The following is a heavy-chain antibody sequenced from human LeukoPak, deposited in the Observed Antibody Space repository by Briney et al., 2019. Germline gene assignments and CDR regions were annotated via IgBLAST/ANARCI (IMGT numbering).Heavy chain of an antibody. Sequence: GASVKVSCKASGYTFTGYGISWVRQAPGQGLEWMGWISAYNGNTSYAQKLQGRVTMTTDTSTSTAYMELRSLRSDDTAVYYCARRSIGSGYYTFDYWGQGTLVTVSS. CDR1: GYTFTGYG. J-gene: IGHJ4*02. CDR3: ARRSIGSGYYTFDY. V-gene: IGHV1-18*01. D-gene: IGHD3-22*01. CDR2: ISAYNGNT.